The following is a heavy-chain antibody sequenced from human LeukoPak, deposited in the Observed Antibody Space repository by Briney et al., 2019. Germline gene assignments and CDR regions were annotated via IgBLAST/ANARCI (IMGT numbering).Heavy chain of an antibody. J-gene: IGHJ4*02. Sequence: GGSLRLSCSASGFTFSSYDMTWVRQAPGMGLEWVSSIRPSGDNTYYADSVKGRFTISRDNAKNSLYLQMNSLRAEDTAVYYCARDRSGFSGYDFFDYWGQGTLVTVSS. CDR2: IRPSGDNT. CDR3: ARDRSGFSGYDFFDY. V-gene: IGHV3-21*01. D-gene: IGHD5-12*01. CDR1: GFTFSSYD.